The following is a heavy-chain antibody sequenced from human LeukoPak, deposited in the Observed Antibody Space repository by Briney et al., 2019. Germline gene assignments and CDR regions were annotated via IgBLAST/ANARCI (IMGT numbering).Heavy chain of an antibody. Sequence: GGSLRLSCVVSGFSFDDYAMHWVRQAPGKGLEWVSGISWNSNNIAYADSVKGRFTISRDNSKNTLYLQMNSLRAEDTAVYYCAKGKEGRAWYYDSTGGAFDIWGQGTMVTVSS. CDR1: GFSFDDYA. V-gene: IGHV3-9*01. D-gene: IGHD3-22*01. J-gene: IGHJ3*02. CDR3: AKGKEGRAWYYDSTGGAFDI. CDR2: ISWNSNNI.